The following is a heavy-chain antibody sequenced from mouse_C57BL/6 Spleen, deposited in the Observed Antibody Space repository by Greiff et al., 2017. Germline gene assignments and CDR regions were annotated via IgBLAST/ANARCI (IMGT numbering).Heavy chain of an antibody. CDR1: GYSFTDYN. J-gene: IGHJ4*01. D-gene: IGHD2-5*01. CDR3: AISFYSNYLLYAMDY. CDR2: INPNYGTT. Sequence: VQLQQSGPELVKPGASVKISCKASGYSFTDYNMNWVKQSNGKSLEWIGVINPNYGTTSYNQKFKGKATLTVDQSSSTAYMQLNSLTSEDSAVYYCAISFYSNYLLYAMDYWGQGTSVTVSS. V-gene: IGHV1-39*01.